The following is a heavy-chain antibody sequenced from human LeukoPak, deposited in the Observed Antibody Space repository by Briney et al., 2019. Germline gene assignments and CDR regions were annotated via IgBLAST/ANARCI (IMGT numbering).Heavy chain of an antibody. CDR1: GFTVSSNY. Sequence: GGSLRLSCAASGFTVSSNYMSWVRQAPGKGLEWVSVIYSGGSTYYADSVKGRLTISRDNSKNTLYLQMNSLRAEDTAVYYCARELVYSSGWYYGMDVWGQGTTVTVSS. CDR3: ARELVYSSGWYYGMDV. CDR2: IYSGGST. V-gene: IGHV3-66*01. D-gene: IGHD6-19*01. J-gene: IGHJ6*02.